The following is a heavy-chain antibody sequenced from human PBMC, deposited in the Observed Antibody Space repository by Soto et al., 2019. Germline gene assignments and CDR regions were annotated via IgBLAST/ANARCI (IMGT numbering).Heavy chain of an antibody. J-gene: IGHJ4*02. D-gene: IGHD5-12*01. CDR2: ISYDGSNK. CDR3: AKGPGPSYDFAYFDY. CDR1: GFTFSSYG. Sequence: QVQLVESGGGVVQPGRSLRLSCAASGFTFSSYGMHWVRQAPGKGLEWVAVISYDGSNKYYADSVKGRFTISRDNSKNTLYLQMNSLTAEDTAVYYCAKGPGPSYDFAYFDYWGQGTLVTVSS. V-gene: IGHV3-30*18.